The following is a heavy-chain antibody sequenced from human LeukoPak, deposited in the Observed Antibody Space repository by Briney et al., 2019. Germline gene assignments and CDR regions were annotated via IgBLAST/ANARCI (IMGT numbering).Heavy chain of an antibody. CDR2: INHSGST. V-gene: IGHV4-34*01. CDR1: GGSFSGYY. D-gene: IGHD3-16*02. J-gene: IGHJ4*02. CDR3: ARGRYYDYVWGSYRYPASFDY. Sequence: SETLSLTCAVYGGSFSGYYWSWIRQPPGKGLEGIGEINHSGSTNYNPSLKSRVTISVDTSKNQFSLKLSSVIAADTAVYYCARGRYYDYVWGSYRYPASFDYWGQGTLVTVSS.